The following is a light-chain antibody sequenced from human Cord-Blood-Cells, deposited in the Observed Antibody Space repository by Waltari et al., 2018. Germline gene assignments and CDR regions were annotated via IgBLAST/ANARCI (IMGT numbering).Light chain of an antibody. CDR3: AAWDDSLNGYYV. V-gene: IGLV1-44*01. CDR1: SSNIGRNT. J-gene: IGLJ1*01. CDR2: SNN. Sequence: QSVLTQPPSASGTPGPRVTSSCSGSSSNIGRNTVNWYQQPPGTAPTLLIYSNNQRPSGVPDRFSGSKSGTSASLAISGLQSEDEADYYCAAWDDSLNGYYVFGTGTKVTVL.